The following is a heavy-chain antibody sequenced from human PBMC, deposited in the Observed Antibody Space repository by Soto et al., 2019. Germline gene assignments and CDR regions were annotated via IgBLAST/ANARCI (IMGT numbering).Heavy chain of an antibody. CDR2: IDPSDSYT. V-gene: IGHV5-10-1*01. CDR1: GYSFTSYW. Sequence: HGESLKISCKGSGYSFTSYWISWVRQMPGKGLEWMGRIDPSDSYTNYSPSFQGHVTISADKSISTAYLQWSSLKASDTAMYYCARHDTDAYYYGMDVWGQGTTVTVSS. CDR3: ARHDTDAYYYGMDV. D-gene: IGHD5-18*01. J-gene: IGHJ6*02.